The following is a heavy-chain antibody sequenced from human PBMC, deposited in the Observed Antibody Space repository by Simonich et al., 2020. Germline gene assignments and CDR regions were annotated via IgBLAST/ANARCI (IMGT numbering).Heavy chain of an antibody. V-gene: IGHV1-2*02. J-gene: IGHJ6*03. CDR3: ARDRAARYYYYYYMDV. CDR1: GYTFTGYY. CDR2: INPDSGGT. Sequence: GAAVKKPGASVKVSCKASGYTFTGYYMHWVRQAPGQGLEWMGWINPDSGGTNYEQKFQGRVTMTRDTSISTAYMELSRLRSDDTAVYYCARDRAARYYYYYYMDVWGKGTTGTVSS. D-gene: IGHD6-6*01.